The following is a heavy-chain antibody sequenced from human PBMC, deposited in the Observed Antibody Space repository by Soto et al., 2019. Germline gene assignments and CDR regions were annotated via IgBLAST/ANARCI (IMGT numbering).Heavy chain of an antibody. D-gene: IGHD2-21*01. CDR2: IYWDDDK. CDR1: GFSLSTSGVG. Sequence: QITLKESGPTLVKPTQTLTLTCTFSGFSLSTSGVGVGWIRQPPGKALEWLALIYWDDDKRYSPSLKSRLTITKDPSKNQVVLTMTNMDPVDTATYYCAHTTYCGGDCYGSGWFDPWGQGTLVTVSS. J-gene: IGHJ5*02. V-gene: IGHV2-5*02. CDR3: AHTTYCGGDCYGSGWFDP.